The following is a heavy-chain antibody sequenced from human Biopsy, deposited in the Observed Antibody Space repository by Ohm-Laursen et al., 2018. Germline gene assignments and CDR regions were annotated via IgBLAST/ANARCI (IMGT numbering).Heavy chain of an antibody. V-gene: IGHV4-59*01. CDR3: ARATNSTGWPYYYFYGMDV. CDR2: IYYSGST. J-gene: IGHJ6*02. CDR1: GGSINSDY. D-gene: IGHD2/OR15-2a*01. Sequence: GTLSLTCIVSGGSINSDYWSWIRQTPGKGLEWIGYIYYSGSTNYNPSLKSRVTISVDTSKNQFSLRLNSVTAADTAVYYCARATNSTGWPYYYFYGMDVWGQGTTVTVSS.